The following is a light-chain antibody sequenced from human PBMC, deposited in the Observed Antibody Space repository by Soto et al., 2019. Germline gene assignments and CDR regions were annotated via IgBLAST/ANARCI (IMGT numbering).Light chain of an antibody. CDR1: QDISNY. Sequence: DIQMTQSPSSLSASVGDRVTXTCQASQDISNYLNWYQQKPGKAPKLLIYDASNLETGVPSRFSGSGSGTDFTFTISSLQPEDIATYYCQQYDNLPLTFGGGTKVEIK. J-gene: IGKJ4*01. V-gene: IGKV1-33*01. CDR3: QQYDNLPLT. CDR2: DAS.